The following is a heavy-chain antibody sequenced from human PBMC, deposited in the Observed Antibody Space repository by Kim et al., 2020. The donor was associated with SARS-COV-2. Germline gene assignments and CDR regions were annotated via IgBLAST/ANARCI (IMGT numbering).Heavy chain of an antibody. J-gene: IGHJ5*02. Sequence: SETLSLTCAVYGGSFSGYYWSWIRQPPGKGLEWIGEINHSGSTNYNPSLKSRVTISVDTSKNQFSLKLSSVTAADTAVYYCARGKAYYDFWSGYRQQLAPRGIVDPWGQGTLVTVSS. CDR1: GGSFSGYY. D-gene: IGHD3-3*01. CDR3: ARGKAYYDFWSGYRQQLAPRGIVDP. CDR2: INHSGST. V-gene: IGHV4-34*01.